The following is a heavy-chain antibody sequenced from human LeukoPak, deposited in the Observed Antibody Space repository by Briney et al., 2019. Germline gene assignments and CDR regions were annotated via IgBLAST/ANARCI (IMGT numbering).Heavy chain of an antibody. CDR3: ARGGTGAGYYYYGMDV. J-gene: IGHJ6*02. CDR2: ISSSSSYI. V-gene: IGHV3-21*01. D-gene: IGHD6-19*01. CDR1: GFTFSSYS. Sequence: PGGSLRLSCAASGFTFSSYSMNWVRQAPGKGLEWVSSISSSSSYIYYADSVKGRFTISRDNSKNTLYLQMNSLRAEDTAVYYCARGGTGAGYYYYGMDVWGQGTTVTVSS.